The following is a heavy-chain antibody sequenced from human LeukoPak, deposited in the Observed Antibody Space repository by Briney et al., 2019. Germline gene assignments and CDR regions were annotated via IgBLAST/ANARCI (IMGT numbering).Heavy chain of an antibody. CDR3: ARGARGRIAAAGTINWFDP. J-gene: IGHJ5*02. CDR2: INHSGRT. D-gene: IGHD6-13*01. V-gene: IGHV4-34*10. Sequence: PSETLSLTCTIYGGSFSNYYWSWIRQSPGKGLEWIGEINHSGRTNYNPSLKSRITISVDTSKNQFYLKLSSVTAADTAVYYCARGARGRIAAAGTINWFDPWGQGTLVTVSS. CDR1: GGSFSNYY.